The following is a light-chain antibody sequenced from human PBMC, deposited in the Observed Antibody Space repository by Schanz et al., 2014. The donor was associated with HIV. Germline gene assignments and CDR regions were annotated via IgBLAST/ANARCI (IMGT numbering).Light chain of an antibody. J-gene: IGLJ1*01. CDR1: SSDVGGYKF. V-gene: IGLV2-14*01. CDR3: PSNTTPATFV. CDR2: DVS. Sequence: QSALTQPASLSGSPGQSITISCTGTSSDVGGYKFVSWYQQHPGKAPKLLLYDVSIRVRPSGVSNRFSGSKSGNTASLTISGLQADEGAYYYCPSNTTPATFVFGTGTKLTVL.